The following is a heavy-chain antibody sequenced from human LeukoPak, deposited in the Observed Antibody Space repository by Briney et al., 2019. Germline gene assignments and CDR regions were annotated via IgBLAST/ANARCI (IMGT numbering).Heavy chain of an antibody. V-gene: IGHV4-34*01. CDR3: ARGYGSGSYYRGWYYFDY. CDR2: INHSGST. CDR1: GGSFSGYY. J-gene: IGHJ4*02. D-gene: IGHD3-10*01. Sequence: SETLSLTCAVYGGSFSGYYWSWIRQPPGKGLEWIGEINHSGSTNYNTSLKSRVTISVDTSKNQSSLKLSSVTAADTAVYYCARGYGSGSYYRGWYYFDYWGQGTLVTVS.